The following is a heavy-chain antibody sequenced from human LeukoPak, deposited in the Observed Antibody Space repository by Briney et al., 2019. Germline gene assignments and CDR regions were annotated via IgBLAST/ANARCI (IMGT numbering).Heavy chain of an antibody. CDR3: ARDLGTAVAGTWGY. CDR1: GYTFTSYG. J-gene: IGHJ4*02. V-gene: IGHV1-18*01. D-gene: IGHD6-19*01. CDR2: ISAYNGNT. Sequence: ASVKVSCKASGYTFTSYGISWARQAPGQGLEWMGWISAYNGNTNYAQKLQGRVTMTTDTSTGTAYMELRSLRSDDTAVYFCARDLGTAVAGTWGYWGQGTLVTVSS.